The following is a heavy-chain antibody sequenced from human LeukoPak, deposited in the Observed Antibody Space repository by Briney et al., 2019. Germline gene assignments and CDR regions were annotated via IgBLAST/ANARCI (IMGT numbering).Heavy chain of an antibody. CDR3: ARGGSSSWYAY. CDR1: GGSIRGYH. CDR2: IYSSGNT. J-gene: IGHJ4*02. D-gene: IGHD6-13*01. V-gene: IGHV4-59*12. Sequence: SETLSLTCTVFGGSIRGYHWSWIRQPPGKGLEWIGYIYSSGNTNYIPSLKSRVTISVDTSKNQFSLKLSSVTAADTAVYYCARGGSSSWYAYWGQGTLVTVSS.